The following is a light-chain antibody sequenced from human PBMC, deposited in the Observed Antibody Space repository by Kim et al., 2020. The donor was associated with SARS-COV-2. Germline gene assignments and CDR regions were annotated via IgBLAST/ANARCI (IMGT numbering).Light chain of an antibody. J-gene: IGLJ3*02. Sequence: GQSITIACPGNSGDVGSYNNISWYQQHPGEAPKLMIYDVSHRPSGVSNRFSGSVSGRPASLTISGLHAEDEADYYCSSYTSISTWVFGGGTQLTVL. CDR1: SGDVGSYNN. V-gene: IGLV2-14*03. CDR2: DVS. CDR3: SSYTSISTWV.